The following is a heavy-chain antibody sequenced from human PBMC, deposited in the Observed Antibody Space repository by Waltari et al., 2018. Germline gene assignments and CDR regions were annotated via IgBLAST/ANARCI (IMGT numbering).Heavy chain of an antibody. J-gene: IGHJ4*02. D-gene: IGHD3-22*01. CDR1: GGSIRRSGSY. Sequence: QLELQESGPALVKPSATLSLTCSVSGGSIRRSGSYLVWIRQPPGKGLEWIGSIYYSGTTYYNPSLNSRVTISVDTSKNQFSLKLTSVTAADTAMYFCARQSYYDESGHDWGQGTLVTVSS. CDR2: IYYSGTT. V-gene: IGHV4-39*01. CDR3: ARQSYYDESGHD.